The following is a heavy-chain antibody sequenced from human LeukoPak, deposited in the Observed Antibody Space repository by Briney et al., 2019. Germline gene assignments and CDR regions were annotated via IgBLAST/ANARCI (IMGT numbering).Heavy chain of an antibody. CDR2: ISGSGGST. D-gene: IGHD4-17*01. CDR3: AKIPIDYGERLDY. CDR1: GFTFSSYA. J-gene: IGHJ4*02. Sequence: GGSLRLSCAASGFTFSSYAMSWVRQAPGKGLEWVSAISGSGGSTYYADSVKGRFTISRDNSKNTLYLQMNSLRAEDTAVNYCAKIPIDYGERLDYWGQGTLVTVSS. V-gene: IGHV3-23*01.